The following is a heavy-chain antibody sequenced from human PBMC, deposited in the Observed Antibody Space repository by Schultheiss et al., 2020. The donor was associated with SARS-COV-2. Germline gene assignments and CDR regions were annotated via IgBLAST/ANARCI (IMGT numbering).Heavy chain of an antibody. CDR3: ARDVQQLSNWFDP. CDR1: GGTFSSYA. CDR2: IIPIFGTA. D-gene: IGHD6-13*01. J-gene: IGHJ5*02. Sequence: SVKVSCKASGGTFSSYAISWVRQAPGQGLEWMGGIIPIFGTANYAQKFQGRVTITADESTSTAYMELSSLRSEDTAVYYCARDVQQLSNWFDPWGQGTLVTVSS. V-gene: IGHV1-69*13.